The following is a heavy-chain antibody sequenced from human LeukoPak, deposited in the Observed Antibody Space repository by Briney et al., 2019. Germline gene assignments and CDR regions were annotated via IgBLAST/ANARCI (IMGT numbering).Heavy chain of an antibody. D-gene: IGHD2-2*03. CDR2: IKSKTDGGTT. J-gene: IGHJ3*02. V-gene: IGHV3-15*01. CDR1: GFTFSNAW. CDR3: TTEYGYCSSTSCPGVAFDI. Sequence: GGSLRLSCAASGFTFSNAWMSWVRQAPGKGLEWVGRIKSKTDGGTTDYAAPVKGRFTISRDDSKNTLYLQMNSLKTEDTAVYYCTTEYGYCSSTSCPGVAFDIWGQGTMVTVSS.